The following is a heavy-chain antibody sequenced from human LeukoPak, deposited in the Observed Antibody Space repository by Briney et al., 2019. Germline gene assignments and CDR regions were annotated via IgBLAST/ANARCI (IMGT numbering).Heavy chain of an antibody. J-gene: IGHJ4*02. CDR2: ISSSGSTI. Sequence: GGSLRLSCAASGFTFSSYEMNWVRQAPGKGLEWVSYISSSGSTIYYADSVKGRFTISRDNAKNSLHLQMNSLRAEDTAVYYCASSTRTRLQPDYWGQGTLVTVSS. D-gene: IGHD4-11*01. CDR1: GFTFSSYE. V-gene: IGHV3-48*03. CDR3: ASSTRTRLQPDY.